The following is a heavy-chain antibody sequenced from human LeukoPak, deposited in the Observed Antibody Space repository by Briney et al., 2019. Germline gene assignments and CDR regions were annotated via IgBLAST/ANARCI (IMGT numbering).Heavy chain of an antibody. J-gene: IGHJ3*02. V-gene: IGHV4-39*07. CDR1: GGSINSNNYY. CDR2: ICYSGST. CDR3: ARRFCANGVCYRSGFDI. Sequence: SETLSLTCTVSGGSINSNNYYWGWIRQPPGKGLEWIGSICYSGSTYYNPSLKSRVTISVDTSKNQFSLKLNSVTAADTAVYYCARRFCANGVCYRSGFDIWGQGTMLTVSS. D-gene: IGHD2-8*01.